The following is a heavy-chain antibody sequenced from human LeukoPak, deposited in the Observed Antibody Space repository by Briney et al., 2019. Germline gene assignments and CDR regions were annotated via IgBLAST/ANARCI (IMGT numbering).Heavy chain of an antibody. CDR1: GFPFSSYS. CDR3: ASLSDGDFDY. Sequence: GGSLRLSCAASGFPFSSYSMNWVRQAPGKGLEWVSSISSSSTYIHYADSVKGRFTISRDNVENSLYLRMDSLRVEDTATYYCASLSDGDFDYWGQGTLVTVSS. CDR2: ISSSSTYI. V-gene: IGHV3-21*01. J-gene: IGHJ4*02. D-gene: IGHD4-17*01.